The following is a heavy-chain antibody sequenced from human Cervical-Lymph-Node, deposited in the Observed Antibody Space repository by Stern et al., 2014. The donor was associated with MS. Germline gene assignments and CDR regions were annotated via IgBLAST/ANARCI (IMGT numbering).Heavy chain of an antibody. CDR3: ARGCGGDCYSSDY. CDR2: ISSSGTYI. V-gene: IGHV3-21*01. D-gene: IGHD2-21*02. CDR1: GFTFSNYS. J-gene: IGHJ4*02. Sequence: EDQLVESGGGLVKPGGSLRLSCAASGFTFSNYSMNWVRQAPGKGLEWVSSISSSGTYIYYADSVKGRFTISRDNAKNSLYLEMNSLRAEDTAVYYCARGCGGDCYSSDYWGQGTLVTVSS.